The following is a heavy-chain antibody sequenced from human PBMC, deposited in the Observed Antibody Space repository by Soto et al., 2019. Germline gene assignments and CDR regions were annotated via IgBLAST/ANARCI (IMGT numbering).Heavy chain of an antibody. CDR2: IIPIFGTA. J-gene: IGHJ3*02. Sequence: SVKVSCKASGGTFSSNAISWVRQAPGQGLEWMGGIIPIFGTANYAQKFQGRVTITADESTSTAYMELSSLRSEDTAVYYCARPERYYYDSSGYYDAFDIWGQGTMVTVSS. V-gene: IGHV1-69*13. CDR1: GGTFSSNA. D-gene: IGHD3-22*01. CDR3: ARPERYYYDSSGYYDAFDI.